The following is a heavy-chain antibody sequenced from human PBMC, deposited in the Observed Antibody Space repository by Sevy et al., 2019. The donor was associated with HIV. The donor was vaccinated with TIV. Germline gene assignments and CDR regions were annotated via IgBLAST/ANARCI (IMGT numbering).Heavy chain of an antibody. CDR1: GGSISSSTYY. J-gene: IGHJ4*02. Sequence: ETLSLTCTVSGGSISSSTYYWGWIRQPPEKGLEWIASIYYSGSTYYNVSLESRVTIYVDMSKNQFSLRLTSVTAADTAVYYCARHGGIAVATLDYWGQGTLVTVSS. CDR2: IYYSGST. V-gene: IGHV4-39*01. CDR3: ARHGGIAVATLDY. D-gene: IGHD6-19*01.